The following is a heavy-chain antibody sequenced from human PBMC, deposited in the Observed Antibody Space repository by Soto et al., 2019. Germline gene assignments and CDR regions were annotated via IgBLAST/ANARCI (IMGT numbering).Heavy chain of an antibody. Sequence: GESLKISCKGSGYSFTSYWIGWVRQMPGKGLEWMGIIYPGDSDTRYSPSFQGQVTISADKSISTAYLQWSSLKASDAAMYYCARHVWLRYYYYGMDVWGQGTTVTVSS. D-gene: IGHD3-16*01. CDR3: ARHVWLRYYYYGMDV. V-gene: IGHV5-51*01. CDR2: IYPGDSDT. J-gene: IGHJ6*02. CDR1: GYSFTSYW.